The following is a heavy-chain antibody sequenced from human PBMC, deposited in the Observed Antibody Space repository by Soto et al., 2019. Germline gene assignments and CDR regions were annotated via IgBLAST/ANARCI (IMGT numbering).Heavy chain of an antibody. J-gene: IGHJ4*02. V-gene: IGHV3-30-3*01. CDR3: AQIAVDCPPVDY. CDR1: GFTFSSYA. Sequence: QVQLVESGGGVVQPGRSLRLSCAASGFTFSSYAMHWVRQAPGKGLEWVAVISYDGSNKYYADSVKGRFTISRDNSKNTLYLQMNSLRAEDTAVYYCAQIAVDCPPVDYWGQGTLVPVSS. D-gene: IGHD6-19*01. CDR2: ISYDGSNK.